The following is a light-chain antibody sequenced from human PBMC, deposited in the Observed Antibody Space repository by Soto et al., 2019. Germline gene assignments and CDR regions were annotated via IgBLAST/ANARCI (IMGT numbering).Light chain of an antibody. Sequence: QSVLTQPASVSGSPGQSITISCTGTSSDVGGYNYVSWYQQHPGKAPKLMIYDVSNRPSGVSIRFSGSKSGNTASLTISGLQAEDEADYYCSSYTSSSTRVFGTGTK. CDR2: DVS. CDR3: SSYTSSSTRV. J-gene: IGLJ1*01. CDR1: SSDVGGYNY. V-gene: IGLV2-14*01.